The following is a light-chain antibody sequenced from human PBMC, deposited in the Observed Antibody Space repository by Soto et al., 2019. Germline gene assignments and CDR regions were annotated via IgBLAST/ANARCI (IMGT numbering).Light chain of an antibody. Sequence: EIVLTQSPGTLSMSPGERATLSCRASQSISSSYLAWYQQKPGQAPRLLIYGASSRATGIPDRFSGSGSGTDFTLTISRLEPEDFAMYYCQQYGGSRTFGQGTKVESK. J-gene: IGKJ1*01. CDR3: QQYGGSRT. CDR2: GAS. CDR1: QSISSSY. V-gene: IGKV3-20*01.